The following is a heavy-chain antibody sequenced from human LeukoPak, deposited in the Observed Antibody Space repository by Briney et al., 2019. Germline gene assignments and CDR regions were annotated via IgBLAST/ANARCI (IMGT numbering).Heavy chain of an antibody. CDR1: GFTFSSYD. V-gene: IGHV3-13*04. Sequence: QPGGSLRLSCAASGFTFSSYDMHWVRQVTGKGLEWVSAIDTAGDTFYPGSVKGRFTISRENAKNSLYLQMNSLRAGDTAVYYCARGYCSGGSCAGSLGYWGQGTLVTVSS. D-gene: IGHD2-15*01. CDR3: ARGYCSGGSCAGSLGY. CDR2: IDTAGDT. J-gene: IGHJ4*02.